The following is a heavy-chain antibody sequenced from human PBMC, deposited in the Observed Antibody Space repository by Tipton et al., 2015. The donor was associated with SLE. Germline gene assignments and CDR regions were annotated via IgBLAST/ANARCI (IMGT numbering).Heavy chain of an antibody. CDR3: ARGGYTNALDI. V-gene: IGHV4-34*01. CDR2: INHSGST. CDR1: AGSFSGYY. J-gene: IGHJ3*02. Sequence: TLSLTCAVYAGSFSGYYWSWIRQPPGKGLEWIGEINHSGSTNYNPSLKSRVTISVDTSKNQFSLKLSSVTAADTAVYYCARGGYTNALDIWGQGTMVTVSS. D-gene: IGHD6-13*01.